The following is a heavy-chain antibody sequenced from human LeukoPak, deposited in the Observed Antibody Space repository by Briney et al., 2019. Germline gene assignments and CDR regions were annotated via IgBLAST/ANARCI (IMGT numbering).Heavy chain of an antibody. CDR3: ARGTGGYSYGHFDY. J-gene: IGHJ4*02. CDR1: GGSISSGSYY. CDR2: IYTSGST. Sequence: SETLSLTCTVSGGSISSGSYYWSWIRQPAGKGLEWIGRIYTSGSTNYNPSLKSRVTISVDTSKNQFSLKLSSVTAADTAVYYCARGTGGYSYGHFDYWGQGTLVTVSS. D-gene: IGHD5-18*01. V-gene: IGHV4-61*02.